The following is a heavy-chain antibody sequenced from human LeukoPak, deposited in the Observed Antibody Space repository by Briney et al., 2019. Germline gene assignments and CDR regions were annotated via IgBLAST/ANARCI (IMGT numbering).Heavy chain of an antibody. CDR2: MNPNSGGT. V-gene: IGHV1-2*02. CDR1: GYTFTDYY. D-gene: IGHD2-8*01. CDR3: ARGLYCSNGVCHTEFDH. J-gene: IGHJ4*02. Sequence: ASVKVSCKSSGYTFTDYYIQWVRQAPGQGLEWLGWMNPNSGGTNYAQKFKGRVTMTRDTSISTAYMEVSGLRSDDTAIYFCARGLYCSNGVCHTEFDHWGQGTLVTVSS.